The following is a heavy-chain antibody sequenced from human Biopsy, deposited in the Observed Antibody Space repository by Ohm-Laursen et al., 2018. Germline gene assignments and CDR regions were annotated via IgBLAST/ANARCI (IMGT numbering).Heavy chain of an antibody. D-gene: IGHD2-15*01. V-gene: IGHV4-34*08. CDR2: INQAGTT. J-gene: IGHJ4*02. Sequence: GTLSLTCVVFGKTFSDYQWSWIRQPPGKGLEWIGQINQAGTTNYNPSLKSRVSISADASKSEFSLRLTSVTAADTAVYLCGNEVHGRDYWGLGAQVTVSS. CDR3: GNEVHGRDY. CDR1: GKTFSDYQ.